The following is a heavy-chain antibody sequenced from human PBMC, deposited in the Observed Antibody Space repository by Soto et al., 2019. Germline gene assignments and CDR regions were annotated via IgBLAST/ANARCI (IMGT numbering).Heavy chain of an antibody. CDR2: IYGGST. J-gene: IGHJ4*02. Sequence: SETLSLTCSVSGASISSSDYYWGWIRQPPGQGLEWIGSIYGGSTYYNPSLKSRVTISVDTSKTQFSLELSSVTAADTAVYYCARLSSYGDYAHWGQGTLVTVSS. D-gene: IGHD4-17*01. CDR3: ARLSSYGDYAH. V-gene: IGHV4-39*07. CDR1: GASISSSDYY.